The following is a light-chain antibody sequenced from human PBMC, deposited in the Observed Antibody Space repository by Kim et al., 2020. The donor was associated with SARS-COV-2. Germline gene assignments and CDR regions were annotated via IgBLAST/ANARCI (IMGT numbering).Light chain of an antibody. J-gene: IGLJ2*01. Sequence: VSVSPGQTASITCSGDKLGDKYACWYQQKPGQSPVLVIYQDSKPPSGIPERFSGSNSGNTATLTISGTQAMDEADYYCQAWDARVVFGGGTQLTVL. CDR2: QDS. CDR3: QAWDARVV. CDR1: KLGDKY. V-gene: IGLV3-1*01.